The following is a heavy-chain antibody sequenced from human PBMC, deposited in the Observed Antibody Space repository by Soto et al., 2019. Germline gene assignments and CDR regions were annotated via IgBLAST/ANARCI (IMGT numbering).Heavy chain of an antibody. J-gene: IGHJ4*02. D-gene: IGHD5-12*01. Sequence: GGSLRLSCAASGFTFSSYGMHWVRQAPGKGLEWVAVIWYDGSNKYYADSVKGRFTISRDNSKNTLYLQMNSLRAEDTAVYYCARDSMRDGYRPGGTDYWGQGTLVTVS. V-gene: IGHV3-33*01. CDR3: ARDSMRDGYRPGGTDY. CDR1: GFTFSSYG. CDR2: IWYDGSNK.